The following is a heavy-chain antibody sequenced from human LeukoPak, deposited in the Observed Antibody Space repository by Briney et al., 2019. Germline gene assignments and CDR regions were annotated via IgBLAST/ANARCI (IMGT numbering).Heavy chain of an antibody. D-gene: IGHD3-10*02. V-gene: IGHV4-39*01. CDR3: ARRIPYVPDSPYDY. CDR1: GGSISRSRSY. J-gene: IGHJ4*02. CDR2: IYYNGST. Sequence: KPSETLSLTCTVSGGSISRSRSYWGWIRQPPGKGLEWIGSIYYNGSTFYNPSLKSRVTISVDTPKNQFSLKLSSVTAADTAVYYCARRIPYVPDSPYDYWGQGTLVTVSS.